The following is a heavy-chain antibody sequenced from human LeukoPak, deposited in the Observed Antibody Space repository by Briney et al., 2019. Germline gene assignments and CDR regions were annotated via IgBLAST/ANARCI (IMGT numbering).Heavy chain of an antibody. CDR3: AEDQTGVVGATIAFDI. CDR2: IIPIFGTA. D-gene: IGHD1-26*01. J-gene: IGHJ3*02. V-gene: IGHV1-69*13. CDR1: GCTFSSYA. Sequence: SVKVSCKASGCTFSSYAISWVRHAPGQGLEWMGGIIPIFGTANYAQKFQGRVTITAGESASTAYMELSSLRSEDTAVYYCAEDQTGVVGATIAFDIWGQGTMVTVSS.